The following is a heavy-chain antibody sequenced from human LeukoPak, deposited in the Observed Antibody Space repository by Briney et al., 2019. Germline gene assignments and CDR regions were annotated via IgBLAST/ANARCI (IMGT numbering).Heavy chain of an antibody. CDR2: INHSGST. Sequence: PSETLSLTCAVYGGSFSGYYWSWIRQPPGKGLEWIGEINHSGSTNYNPSLKSRVTISVDTSKNQFSLKLSSVTAADTAVYYCARGSLVVVPAAKYYFDYWGQGTLVTVSS. D-gene: IGHD2-2*01. V-gene: IGHV4-34*01. J-gene: IGHJ4*02. CDR1: GGSFSGYY. CDR3: ARGSLVVVPAAKYYFDY.